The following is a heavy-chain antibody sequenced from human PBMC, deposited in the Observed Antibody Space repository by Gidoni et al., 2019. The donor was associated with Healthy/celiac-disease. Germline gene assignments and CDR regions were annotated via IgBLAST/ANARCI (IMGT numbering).Heavy chain of an antibody. V-gene: IGHV3-23*01. CDR1: GFTFSSYA. CDR2: ISGSGGST. D-gene: IGHD6-19*01. J-gene: IGHJ4*02. CDR3: VTSIGPDSSGWYVGY. Sequence: EVQLLESGGGLVQPGGSLRLSCAASGFTFSSYAMSWVRQAPGKGLEWVSAISGSGGSTYYADAVKGRFTISRDNSKNTLYLQMNSLRAEDTAVYYCVTSIGPDSSGWYVGYWGQGTLVTVSS.